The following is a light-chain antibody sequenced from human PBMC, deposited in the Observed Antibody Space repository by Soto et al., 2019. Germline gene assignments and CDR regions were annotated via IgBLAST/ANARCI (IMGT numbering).Light chain of an antibody. CDR1: QSVFSN. J-gene: IGKJ1*01. Sequence: EIVMTQSPATLSVSPGERATLSCRASQSVFSNLAWYQQQPGQAPRLLIYGASNRANGIPDRFSGRGSGTDFTLTISRLEPEDFAVYYCQQYGRSGTFGQGTKVE. CDR3: QQYGRSGT. CDR2: GAS. V-gene: IGKV3-20*01.